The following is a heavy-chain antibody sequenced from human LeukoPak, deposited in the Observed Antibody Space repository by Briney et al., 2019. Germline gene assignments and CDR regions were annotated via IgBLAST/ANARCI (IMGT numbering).Heavy chain of an antibody. Sequence: SETLSLTCTVSGGSISSYYWSWIRQPPGKGLEWIGYIYYSGSTNYNPSLKSRVTISVDTSRNQFSLKLSSVTAADTAVYYCARESSGWYDQYFQHWGQGTLVTVSS. J-gene: IGHJ1*01. D-gene: IGHD6-19*01. CDR3: ARESSGWYDQYFQH. CDR1: GGSISSYY. V-gene: IGHV4-59*01. CDR2: IYYSGST.